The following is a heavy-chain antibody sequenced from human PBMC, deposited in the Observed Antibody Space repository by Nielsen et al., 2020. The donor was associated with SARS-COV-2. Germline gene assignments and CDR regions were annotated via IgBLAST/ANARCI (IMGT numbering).Heavy chain of an antibody. V-gene: IGHV4-59*08. D-gene: IGHD6-6*01. CDR1: GCSISSYY. CDR3: AKLKRGRSSWFDVVLDH. J-gene: IGHJ4*02. Sequence: SETLSLTCTVSGCSISSYYWSWIRQPPGKGLEFAGYIYDSGITNYNPPLRSRVTISRDTSTNQCSLRLSSVTAADTAGYYCAKLKRGRSSWFDVVLDHWGQGILVTVSS. CDR2: IYDSGIT.